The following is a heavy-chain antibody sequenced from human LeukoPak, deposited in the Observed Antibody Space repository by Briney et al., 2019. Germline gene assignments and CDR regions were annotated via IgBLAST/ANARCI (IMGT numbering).Heavy chain of an antibody. D-gene: IGHD3-16*01. J-gene: IGHJ4*02. CDR1: GGSFSGYY. Sequence: PSETLSLTCAVYGGSFSGYYWSWIRQPPGKGLEWIGEINHSGSTNYNPSLKSRVTISVDTSKNQFSLKLSSVTAADTAVYYCARTLGQPLIHYGLGYWGQGILVTVSS. CDR3: ARTLGQPLIHYGLGY. CDR2: INHSGST. V-gene: IGHV4-34*01.